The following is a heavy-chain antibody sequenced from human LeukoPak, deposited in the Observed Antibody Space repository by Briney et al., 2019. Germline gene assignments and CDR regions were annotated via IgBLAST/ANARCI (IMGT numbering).Heavy chain of an antibody. J-gene: IGHJ3*02. CDR3: ARVGYSRLEAFDI. D-gene: IGHD6-13*01. CDR1: GYTFTSYG. V-gene: IGHV1-18*01. Sequence: VASVKVSCMASGYTFTSYGISWVRQAPGQGLEWMGWISAYNGNTNYAQKLQGRVTMTTDTSTSTAYMELGSLRSDDTAVYYCARVGYSRLEAFDIWGQGTMVTVSS. CDR2: ISAYNGNT.